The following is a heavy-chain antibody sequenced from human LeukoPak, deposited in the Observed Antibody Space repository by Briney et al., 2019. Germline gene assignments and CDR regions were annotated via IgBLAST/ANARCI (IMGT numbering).Heavy chain of an antibody. CDR2: IHYSGTT. CDR3: ARRYYFVSGSYYPFDF. D-gene: IGHD3-10*01. J-gene: IGHJ4*02. V-gene: IGHV4-39*01. CDR1: GGSISDNDYS. Sequence: SETLSLTCTVSGGSISDNDYSWVWLRQPPGKGLEWMGCIHYSGTTYSNPSLKSRISISVDTSKSQFSLKLRSVTAADTAVYYCARRYYFVSGSYYPFDFWGQGTLVTVSS.